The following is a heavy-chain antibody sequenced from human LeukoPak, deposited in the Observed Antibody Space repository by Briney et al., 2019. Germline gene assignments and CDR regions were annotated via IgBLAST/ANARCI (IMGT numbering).Heavy chain of an antibody. Sequence: SETLSLTCTVSGASIRSSTYYWGWVRQPPGKGLEYVGSVYYSGTASYNPSPKSRLTISVDTSKNQFSLKLSSVTATDTAMYYCVRHFYYFDTSGYSNFDSWGQGSLVTVSS. CDR2: VYYSGTA. CDR1: GASIRSSTYY. CDR3: VRHFYYFDTSGYSNFDS. V-gene: IGHV4-39*01. D-gene: IGHD3-22*01. J-gene: IGHJ4*02.